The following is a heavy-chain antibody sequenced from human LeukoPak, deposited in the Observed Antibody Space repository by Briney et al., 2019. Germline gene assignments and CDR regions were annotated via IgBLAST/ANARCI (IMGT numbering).Heavy chain of an antibody. J-gene: IGHJ6*03. CDR1: GGSISSYY. V-gene: IGHV4-59*01. Sequence: SETLSLTCTVSGGSISSYYWSWIRQPPGKGLEWIGYFHYSGSTDYNPSLKSRVTISVDTSKNQFSLKLSSVTAADTAVYYCARVGSSNWYNYYYYYYMDVWGKGTTVSVSS. CDR3: ARVGSSNWYNYYYYYYMDV. D-gene: IGHD6-13*01. CDR2: FHYSGST.